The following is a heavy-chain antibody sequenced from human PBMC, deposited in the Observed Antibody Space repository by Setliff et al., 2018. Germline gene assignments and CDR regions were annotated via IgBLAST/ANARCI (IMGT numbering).Heavy chain of an antibody. J-gene: IGHJ6*03. CDR3: ARRNFYYDSSGFALYYYYMDV. CDR2: ISPYNGDA. Sequence: ASVKVSCKTSGYNFVTFGVNWVRQVPGQGFEWMGWISPYNGDANYAQKLQDRVTMTTDTSTSTAYMELRSLRSDDTAVYYCARRNFYYDSSGFALYYYYMDVWGKGTTVTVSS. D-gene: IGHD3-22*01. V-gene: IGHV1-18*01. CDR1: GYNFVTFG.